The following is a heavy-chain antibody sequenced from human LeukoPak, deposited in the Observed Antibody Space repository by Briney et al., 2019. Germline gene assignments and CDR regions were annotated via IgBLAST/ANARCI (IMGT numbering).Heavy chain of an antibody. Sequence: GGSLMLSCAASGFTLSSYIVIWARQAPGKGLEWVSYVSSSGTTTYYADSVKGRFTISRDNGKNLVSLQMNSLRDEDTAVYYCARADRDGNKRFLDWGQGTLVTVSS. J-gene: IGHJ4*02. CDR2: VSSSGTTT. V-gene: IGHV3-48*02. CDR3: ARADRDGNKRFLD. CDR1: GFTLSSYI. D-gene: IGHD5-24*01.